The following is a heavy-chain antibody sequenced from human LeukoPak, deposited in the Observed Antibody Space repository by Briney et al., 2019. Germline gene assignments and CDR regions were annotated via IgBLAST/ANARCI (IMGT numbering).Heavy chain of an antibody. CDR1: GYTFTGYY. J-gene: IGHJ4*02. Sequence: ASVKVSCKASGYTFTGYYMHWVRQAPGQGLEWMGWINPNSGGTNYAQKFQGRVTMTRDTSISTAYMELSRLRSDDTAVYYCARDMGYSSSWENDDYWGQGTLVTVSS. CDR3: ARDMGYSSSWENDDY. D-gene: IGHD6-13*01. CDR2: INPNSGGT. V-gene: IGHV1-2*02.